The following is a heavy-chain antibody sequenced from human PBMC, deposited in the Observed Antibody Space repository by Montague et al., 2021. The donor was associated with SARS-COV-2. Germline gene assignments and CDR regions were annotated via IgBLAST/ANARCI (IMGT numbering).Heavy chain of an antibody. J-gene: IGHJ6*02. CDR1: TDSLSDYY. CDR2: IYHSGST. Sequence: SETLSLTCSVSTDSLSDYYWSWIRQPPGMGLEWIGYIYHSGSTNYNPPLKSRVIISLDTSKSQFSLRLSSVTAADTAIYYCARHWRGYRHFYWFDVWGQGTTVTVSS. D-gene: IGHD5-12*01. V-gene: IGHV4-59*08. CDR3: ARHWRGYRHFYWFDV.